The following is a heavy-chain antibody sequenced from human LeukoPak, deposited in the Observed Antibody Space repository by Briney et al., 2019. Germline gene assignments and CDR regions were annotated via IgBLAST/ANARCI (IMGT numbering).Heavy chain of an antibody. CDR1: GNTFTNYY. CDR3: VREFRGGYFDY. CDR2: INPDGIST. J-gene: IGHJ4*02. V-gene: IGHV1-46*04. Sequence: ASVQVSCKASGNTFTNYYVHWVRQAPGQGLEWLGLINPDGISTNYAQRSQGRVTMTRDTSTGTVYMELSSLISDDTALYYCVREFRGGYFDYWGLGTPVTVSS. D-gene: IGHD3-10*01.